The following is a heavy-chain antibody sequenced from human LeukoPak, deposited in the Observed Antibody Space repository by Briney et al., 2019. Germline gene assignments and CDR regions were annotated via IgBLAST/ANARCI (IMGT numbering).Heavy chain of an antibody. CDR1: GFTFSSYS. Sequence: PGGSLRLSCAASGFTFSSYSMNWVRQAPGKGLEWVSSISSSSSYIYYADSVKGRFTISRDNAKNSLYLQMNSLRAEDTAVYYRAKDTAMGYYGMDVWGQGTTVTVSS. J-gene: IGHJ6*02. D-gene: IGHD5-18*01. V-gene: IGHV3-21*01. CDR2: ISSSSSYI. CDR3: AKDTAMGYYGMDV.